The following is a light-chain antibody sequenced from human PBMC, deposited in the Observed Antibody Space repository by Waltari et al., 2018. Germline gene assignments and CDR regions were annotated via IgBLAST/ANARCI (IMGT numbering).Light chain of an antibody. V-gene: IGKV1-16*02. Sequence: DIQMTQSPSSLSSSVGDRVTITCRASRSIGNYLAWFQQKPGSATKSLIYAASILQDGVPSKFSGSGSGIEFTLTISNLQPEDVATYYCLQYNSFTYSFGQGTKLEIK. CDR2: AAS. CDR3: LQYNSFTYS. CDR1: RSIGNY. J-gene: IGKJ2*03.